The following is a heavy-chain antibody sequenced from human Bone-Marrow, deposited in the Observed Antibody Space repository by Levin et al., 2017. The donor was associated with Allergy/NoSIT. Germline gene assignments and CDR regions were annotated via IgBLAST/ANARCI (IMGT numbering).Heavy chain of an antibody. CDR1: GFTFSSYA. Sequence: GGSLRLSCAASGFTFSSYAMSWVRQAPGKGLEWVSAISGSGGSTHYADSVKGRFTISRDNSKNTLYLQMNSLRAEDTAVYYCAKVEVAAAAAQIYYFDYWGQGTLVTVSS. CDR2: ISGSGGST. J-gene: IGHJ4*02. CDR3: AKVEVAAAAAQIYYFDY. V-gene: IGHV3-23*01. D-gene: IGHD6-13*01.